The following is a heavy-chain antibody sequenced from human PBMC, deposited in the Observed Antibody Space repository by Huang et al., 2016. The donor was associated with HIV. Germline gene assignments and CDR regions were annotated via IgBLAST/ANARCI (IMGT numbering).Heavy chain of an antibody. D-gene: IGHD5-18*01. Sequence: EVQLVESGGDLVQPGGSLRLSCTASGFTFSNFLMSWVRQAPGKGLEWVANIKQDGGEKYYVDSVKGRFNISRDNGDSSLFLQMNSLRAEDTAVYFCAQGGYSFGFWGQGTLVTVSS. V-gene: IGHV3-7*01. CDR3: AQGGYSFGF. J-gene: IGHJ4*02. CDR2: IKQDGGEK. CDR1: GFTFSNFL.